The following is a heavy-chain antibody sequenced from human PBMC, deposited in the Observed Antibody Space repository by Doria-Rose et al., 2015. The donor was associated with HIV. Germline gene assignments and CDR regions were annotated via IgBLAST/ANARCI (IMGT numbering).Heavy chain of an antibody. Sequence: LTCTVSGGSISSYYWNWIRQPPGKGLEWIGYIYSSGSTHYNSSLKSRVTISIDTSKNQFSLKLSSVTDADTAVYYCARFRPSRGIYYSLDVWGKGTTVTVSS. V-gene: IGHV4-4*09. CDR3: ARFRPSRGIYYSLDV. CDR1: GGSISSYY. J-gene: IGHJ6*03. D-gene: IGHD3-10*01. CDR2: IYSSGST.